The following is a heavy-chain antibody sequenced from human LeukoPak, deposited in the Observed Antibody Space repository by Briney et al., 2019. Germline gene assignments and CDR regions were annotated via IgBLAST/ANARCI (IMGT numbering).Heavy chain of an antibody. Sequence: PSETLSLTCTVSGGSISSSSYYWGWIRQPPGKALEWIGSFYYSGSTDYNPSLKSRVTISVDTSKNQFSLKMRSVAAADTAVYYCARHIAYEGGGIWGQGTLVTVSS. CDR2: FYYSGST. D-gene: IGHD2-15*01. CDR1: GGSISSSSYY. V-gene: IGHV4-39*01. CDR3: ARHIAYEGGGI. J-gene: IGHJ4*02.